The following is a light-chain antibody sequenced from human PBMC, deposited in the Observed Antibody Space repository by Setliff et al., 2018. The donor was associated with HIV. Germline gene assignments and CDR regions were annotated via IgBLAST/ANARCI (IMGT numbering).Light chain of an antibody. CDR2: DVN. J-gene: IGLJ1*01. CDR1: SSDVGGYNY. V-gene: IGLV2-14*03. Sequence: ALTQPASVSGSPGQSITISCTGTSSDVGGYNYVSWYQHHPGKAPKLMIYDVNKRPSGVSNRFSGSKSGNTASLTISGLQAEDEADYYCSSYTTISTFVFGTGTKVTVL. CDR3: SSYTTISTFV.